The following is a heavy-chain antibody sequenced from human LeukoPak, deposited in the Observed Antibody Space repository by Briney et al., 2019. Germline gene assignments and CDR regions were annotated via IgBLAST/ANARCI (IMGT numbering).Heavy chain of an antibody. J-gene: IGHJ6*03. Sequence: SETLSLTCTVSGGSISSYYWSWIRQPPGKGLEWIGYIYTSGSTNYNPSLESRVTISVDTSKNQFSLKQSSVTAADTAVYYCASSSIAARRCYYYMDVWGKGTTVTVSS. CDR2: IYTSGST. CDR1: GGSISSYY. V-gene: IGHV4-4*09. CDR3: ASSSIAARRCYYYMDV. D-gene: IGHD6-6*01.